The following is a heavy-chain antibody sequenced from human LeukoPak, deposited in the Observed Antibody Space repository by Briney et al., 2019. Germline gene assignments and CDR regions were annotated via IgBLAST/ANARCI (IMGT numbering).Heavy chain of an antibody. CDR3: AKYPAPRIVGATGYFDY. J-gene: IGHJ4*02. D-gene: IGHD1-26*01. V-gene: IGHV3-74*01. Sequence: PGGSLRLSCAASGFTFSSYWMHWVRQAPGKGLVWVSRINTDGSSTSYADSVKGRFTISRDNAKNTLYLQMNSLRAEDTAVYYCAKYPAPRIVGATGYFDYWGQGTLVTVSS. CDR1: GFTFSSYW. CDR2: INTDGSST.